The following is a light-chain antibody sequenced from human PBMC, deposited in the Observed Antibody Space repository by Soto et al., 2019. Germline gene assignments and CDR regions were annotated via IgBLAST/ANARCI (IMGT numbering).Light chain of an antibody. Sequence: QPVLTQSSSASASLGSSVKLTCTLSSGHSSYIIAWHQQQPGKAPRYLMNLESSGSYNKGSGVPDRFSGSSSGADRYLTISNLQFDDEADYYCETWDGDTRVFGGGTKVTVL. CDR3: ETWDGDTRV. V-gene: IGLV4-60*02. CDR2: LESSGSY. J-gene: IGLJ3*02. CDR1: SGHSSYI.